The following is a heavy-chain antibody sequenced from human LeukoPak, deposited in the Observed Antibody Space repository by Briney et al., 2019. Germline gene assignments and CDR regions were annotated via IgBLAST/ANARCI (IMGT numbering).Heavy chain of an antibody. Sequence: SETLSLTCAVYGGSFSGYYWSWIRQPPGKGLEWIGEINHSGSTNYNPSLKSRVTISVDTSKNQFSLKLSSVTAADTAAYYCARVRGTSLRYYYYMDVWGKGTTVTVSS. CDR1: GGSFSGYY. J-gene: IGHJ6*03. CDR3: ARVRGTSLRYYYYMDV. V-gene: IGHV4-34*01. D-gene: IGHD2-2*01. CDR2: INHSGST.